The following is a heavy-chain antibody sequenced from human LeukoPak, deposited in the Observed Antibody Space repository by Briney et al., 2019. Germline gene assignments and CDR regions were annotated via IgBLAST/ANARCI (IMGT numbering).Heavy chain of an antibody. CDR3: ARVNNYYGSGSPLY. J-gene: IGHJ4*02. D-gene: IGHD3-10*01. CDR1: GFTFSSYG. CDR2: IRYDGSNK. Sequence: SGGSLRLSCAASGFTFSSYGMHWVRQAPGKGLEWVAVIRYDGSNKYYADSVKGRFTISRDNSKNTLYLQMNSLRAEDTAVYYCARVNNYYGSGSPLYWGRGTLVTVSS. V-gene: IGHV3-33*01.